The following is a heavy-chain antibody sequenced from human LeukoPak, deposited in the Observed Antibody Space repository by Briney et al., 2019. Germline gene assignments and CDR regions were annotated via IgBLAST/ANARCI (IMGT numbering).Heavy chain of an antibody. CDR3: ANDLYTAPTFGI. J-gene: IGHJ3*02. D-gene: IGHD5-18*01. V-gene: IGHV3-30*02. Sequence: GSLRLSCAASGFTFSSYGMHWVRQALGKGLEWVAFIRSDGSDKYYADSVRGRFTISRDNSKNTLYLQMNSLRAEDSALYYCANDLYTAPTFGIWGQGTMVTVSS. CDR2: IRSDGSDK. CDR1: GFTFSSYG.